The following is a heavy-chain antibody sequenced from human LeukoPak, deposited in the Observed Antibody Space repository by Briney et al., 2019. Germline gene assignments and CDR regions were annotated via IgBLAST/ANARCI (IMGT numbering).Heavy chain of an antibody. J-gene: IGHJ4*02. Sequence: SETVSLTCTVSGGAISSYYWSWIRQPPGRGLEWIGYIYYSGGTKYNPSLMSRVTISVDRAQSQFSLSLSSATAADTAVYYCARDGLYDSSGYYMDSWGQGTLVIVSS. CDR2: IYYSGGT. CDR1: GGAISSYY. D-gene: IGHD3-22*01. V-gene: IGHV4-59*01. CDR3: ARDGLYDSSGYYMDS.